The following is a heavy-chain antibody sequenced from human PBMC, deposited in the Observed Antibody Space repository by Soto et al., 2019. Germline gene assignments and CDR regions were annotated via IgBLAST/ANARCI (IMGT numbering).Heavy chain of an antibody. V-gene: IGHV4-30-4*01. Sequence: QVQLQESGPGLVKPSQTLSLTCTVSGGSISRGDYYWSWIRQPPGKGLEWIGYIYYSGSTYYNPSPKRRPTISIATPKSQFSLKLSSVTAADPALYYCASFTMGGRCFDYWGQGTLVTVSS. D-gene: IGHD3-10*01. J-gene: IGHJ4*02. CDR1: GGSISRGDYY. CDR3: ASFTMGGRCFDY. CDR2: IYYSGST.